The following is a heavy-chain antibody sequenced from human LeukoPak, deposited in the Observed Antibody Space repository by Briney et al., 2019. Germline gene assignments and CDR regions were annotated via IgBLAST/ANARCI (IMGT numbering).Heavy chain of an antibody. V-gene: IGHV1-69*13. CDR1: GGTFSSYA. CDR3: ARVATPGRAVAENWFDP. D-gene: IGHD6-19*01. CDR2: IIPIFGTA. J-gene: IGHJ5*02. Sequence: SVKVSCKASGGTFSSYAISWVRQAPGQGLEWMGGIIPIFGTANYAQKFQGRVTITADEFTSTAYMELSSLRSEDTAVYYCARVATPGRAVAENWFDPWGQGTLVTVSS.